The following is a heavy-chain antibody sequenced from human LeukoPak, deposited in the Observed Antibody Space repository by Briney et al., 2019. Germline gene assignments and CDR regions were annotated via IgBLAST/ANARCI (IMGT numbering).Heavy chain of an antibody. V-gene: IGHV1-2*02. Sequence: ASVKVSCKASGYTFTGYYMHWVRQAPGQGLEWMGWINPNSGCTNYAQKFQGRVTMTRDTSISTAYMELSRLRSDDTAVYYCARSPATYDILTGYYINPENDYWGQGTLVTVSS. J-gene: IGHJ4*02. CDR1: GYTFTGYY. D-gene: IGHD3-9*01. CDR2: INPNSGCT. CDR3: ARSPATYDILTGYYINPENDY.